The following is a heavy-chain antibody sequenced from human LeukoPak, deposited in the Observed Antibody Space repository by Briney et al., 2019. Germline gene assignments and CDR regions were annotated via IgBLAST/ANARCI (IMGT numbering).Heavy chain of an antibody. Sequence: ASVKVSCKASGYTFISHYMHWVRHAPGQGLEWMGEINPNSGSTWYAQRIQGRVAMTWDTSTSTVCMEVSRLRSEDTAMYYCARGKGTSGDVGAIGRFDYWGQGTVVTVS. CDR1: GYTFISHY. CDR3: ARGKGTSGDVGAIGRFDY. D-gene: IGHD5-12*01. V-gene: IGHV1-46*01. J-gene: IGHJ4*02. CDR2: INPNSGST.